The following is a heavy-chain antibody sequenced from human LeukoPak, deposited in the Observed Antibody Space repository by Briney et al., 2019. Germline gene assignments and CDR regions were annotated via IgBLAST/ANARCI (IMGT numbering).Heavy chain of an antibody. Sequence: TGGSLRLSCAASGFTFSSYAMSWVRQAPGKGLEWVSAISGSGGSTYYADSVKGRFTISRDNSKTTLYLQMNSLRAEDTAVYYCAKRAKNYDYVWGSYPLGYWGQGTLVTVSS. CDR2: ISGSGGST. D-gene: IGHD3-16*02. CDR3: AKRAKNYDYVWGSYPLGY. J-gene: IGHJ4*02. V-gene: IGHV3-23*01. CDR1: GFTFSSYA.